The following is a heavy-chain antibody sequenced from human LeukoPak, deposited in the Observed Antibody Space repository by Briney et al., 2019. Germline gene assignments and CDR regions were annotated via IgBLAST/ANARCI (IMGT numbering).Heavy chain of an antibody. CDR1: GFTFSSYP. D-gene: IGHD3-10*01. CDR3: ARAERGTHFDY. J-gene: IGHJ4*02. V-gene: IGHV3-30*04. CDR2: ISYDGNNK. Sequence: GGSLRLSCAASGFTFSSYPMHWVRQAPGKGLEWVAIISYDGNNKHYADPVKGRFTISRDNSKNTLYLQMNSLRLDDTAVYYCARAERGTHFDYWGQGTLVTVSS.